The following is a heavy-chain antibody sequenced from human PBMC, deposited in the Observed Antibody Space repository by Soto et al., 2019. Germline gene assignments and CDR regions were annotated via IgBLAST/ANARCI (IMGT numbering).Heavy chain of an antibody. D-gene: IGHD2-2*01. Sequence: GGSLTLTCKDSGFTITYYAFSWVRQAPGKGLEWVSAISANGQGIYYADSVRGRFTISRDNSKNTVFLHMDSLRAEDTAVYYCAKDRDYPRDQFHYWGQGTLVTVSS. V-gene: IGHV3-23*01. J-gene: IGHJ4*02. CDR3: AKDRDYPRDQFHY. CDR1: GFTITYYA. CDR2: ISANGQGI.